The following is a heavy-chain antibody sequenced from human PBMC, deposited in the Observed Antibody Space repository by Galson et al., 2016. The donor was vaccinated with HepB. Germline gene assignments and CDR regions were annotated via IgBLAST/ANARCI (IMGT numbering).Heavy chain of an antibody. Sequence: SLRLSCAVSGFTVRNNYMGWVRQAPGKGPEWVSIIYSGGSTFYSGFVEGRITISRDTSKNMVHLQMNSLRADDTAVYYCVRVGWMRPTYWGQGTPVTVS. CDR1: GFTVRNNY. V-gene: IGHV3-53*01. J-gene: IGHJ4*02. CDR3: VRVGWMRPTY. D-gene: IGHD5-12*01. CDR2: IYSGGST.